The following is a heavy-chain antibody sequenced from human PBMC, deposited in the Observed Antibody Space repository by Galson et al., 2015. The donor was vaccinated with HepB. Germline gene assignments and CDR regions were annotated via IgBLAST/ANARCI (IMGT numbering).Heavy chain of an antibody. CDR1: GFTFSSYS. Sequence: SLRLSCAASGFTFSSYSMNWVRQAPGKGLEWVSYISSSSSTIYYADSVKGRFTISRDNAKNSLYLQMNSLRAEDTAVYYCARDGPAQGMITFGGYMDVWGKGTTVTVSS. V-gene: IGHV3-48*01. J-gene: IGHJ6*03. D-gene: IGHD3-16*01. CDR3: ARDGPAQGMITFGGYMDV. CDR2: ISSSSSTI.